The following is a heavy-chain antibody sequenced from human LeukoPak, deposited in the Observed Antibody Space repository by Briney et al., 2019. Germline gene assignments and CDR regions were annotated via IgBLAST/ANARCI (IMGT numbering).Heavy chain of an antibody. D-gene: IGHD6-13*01. CDR2: IDSSGDYT. Sequence: PGGSLRLSCAASGFTFSTHAMTWVRQAPGKGLEWVSSIDSSGDYTFYADSVKGRFTISRDNSKDTLYLQLSGLRAEDTAIYYCGKGFSSGWFFWGQGTLVSVSS. V-gene: IGHV3-23*01. CDR3: GKGFSSGWFF. CDR1: GFTFSTHA. J-gene: IGHJ4*02.